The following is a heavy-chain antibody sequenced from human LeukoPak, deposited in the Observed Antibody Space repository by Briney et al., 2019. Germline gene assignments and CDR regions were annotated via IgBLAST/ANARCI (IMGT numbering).Heavy chain of an antibody. CDR3: ARHAVDYDILTGYIYYYYMDV. V-gene: IGHV4-39*07. Sequence: SETLSLTCTVSGGSISSSSYYWGWIRQPPGKGLEWIGTIYYSGSTYYNPSLKSRVTISVDTSKNQFSLKLSSVTAADTAVYYCARHAVDYDILTGYIYYYYMDVWGKGTTVTISS. CDR1: GGSISSSSYY. D-gene: IGHD3-9*01. CDR2: IYYSGST. J-gene: IGHJ6*03.